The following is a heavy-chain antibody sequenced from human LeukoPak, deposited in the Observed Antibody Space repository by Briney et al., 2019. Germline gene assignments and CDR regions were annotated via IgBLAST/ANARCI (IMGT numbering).Heavy chain of an antibody. V-gene: IGHV3-7*01. J-gene: IGHJ4*02. Sequence: GGSLRLSCTASGFSFSTSWMSWVRQTPGKGLEWVANIKKDGSEEYYVDSVKTRFTISRDNAKNSLYLQLNSLIVEDTAVYYCARLSTSVAGGDHWGQGTLVTVSS. CDR2: IKKDGSEE. D-gene: IGHD6-19*01. CDR1: GFSFSTSW. CDR3: ARLSTSVAGGDH.